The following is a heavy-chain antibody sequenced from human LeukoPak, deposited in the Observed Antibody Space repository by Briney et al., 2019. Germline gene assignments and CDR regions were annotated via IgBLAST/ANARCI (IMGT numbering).Heavy chain of an antibody. CDR2: ISGSGGST. CDR1: GFTFSSYA. Sequence: GGSLRLSCAASGFTFSSYAMTWVRQAPGKGLEWVSTISGSGGSTYYADSVKGRFTISRDNSKNTLYLQMNSLRAEDTAVYYCAKDPGDYGDSETDYWGQGTLVTVSS. CDR3: AKDPGDYGDSETDY. D-gene: IGHD4-17*01. V-gene: IGHV3-23*01. J-gene: IGHJ4*02.